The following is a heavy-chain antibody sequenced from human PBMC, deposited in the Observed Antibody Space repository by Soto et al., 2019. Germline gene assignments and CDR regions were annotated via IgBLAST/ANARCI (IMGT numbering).Heavy chain of an antibody. CDR3: AAELWAPPALFDY. V-gene: IGHV1-58*02. CDR1: GYTFTSYD. J-gene: IGHJ4*02. D-gene: IGHD5-18*01. CDR2: IVVGSGNT. Sequence: SVKVSCKASGYTFTSYDINWVRQARGQRLEWIGWIVVGSGNTNYAQKFQERVTITRDMSTSTAYMELSSLRSEDTAVYYCAAELWAPPALFDYWGQGTLVTVSS.